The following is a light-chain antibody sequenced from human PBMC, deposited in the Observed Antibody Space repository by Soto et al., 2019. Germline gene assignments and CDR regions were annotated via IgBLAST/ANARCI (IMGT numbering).Light chain of an antibody. CDR1: QSVNTNY. J-gene: IGKJ1*01. Sequence: EIVLTQSPATLSLSPGERATLSCGASQSVNTNYLAWYQQKPGLAPRLLIYDASSRATGIPDRFSGSGSGTDFTLTISRLEPEDFAVYSCQQYGTSPQTFGQGTKVEIK. V-gene: IGKV3D-20*01. CDR3: QQYGTSPQT. CDR2: DAS.